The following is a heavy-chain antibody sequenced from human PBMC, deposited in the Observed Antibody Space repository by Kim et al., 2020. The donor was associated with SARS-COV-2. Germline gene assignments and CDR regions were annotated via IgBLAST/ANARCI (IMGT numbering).Heavy chain of an antibody. Sequence: SETLSLTCAVYSGSLTGYYWSWVRQSPGQSPGTGLEWIGEIDRRGSTNYNPSLKSRVTMSVDMSKNQFSLRLNSVTAADTAVYYCVREVARARGAFDIWG. CDR3: VREVARARGAFDI. CDR1: SGSLTGYY. D-gene: IGHD3-10*01. J-gene: IGHJ3*02. V-gene: IGHV4-34*01. CDR2: IDRRGST.